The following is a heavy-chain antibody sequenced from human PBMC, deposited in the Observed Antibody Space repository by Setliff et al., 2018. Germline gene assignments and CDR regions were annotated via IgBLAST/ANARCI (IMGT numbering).Heavy chain of an antibody. CDR1: GFTFTDYG. Sequence: ASVKVSCKSSGFTFTDYGITWVRQVPGQGLEWMGWINNYNFNTQYAQKFQGRVTVTTDTSTTTAYMELRSLRSDDSAVYYCSRINFYVSSGHYYAPDYWGQGTLVTVSS. J-gene: IGHJ4*02. D-gene: IGHD3-22*01. CDR3: SRINFYVSSGHYYAPDY. CDR2: INNYNFNT. V-gene: IGHV1-18*01.